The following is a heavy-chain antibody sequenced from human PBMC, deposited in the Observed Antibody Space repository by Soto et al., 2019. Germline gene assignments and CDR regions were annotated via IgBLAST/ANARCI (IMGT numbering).Heavy chain of an antibody. J-gene: IGHJ4*02. CDR2: VYNSGST. Sequence: ETLAPTGPVSGASISSNYWTWIRQPPGKGLEWIGYVYNSGSTNYNPSLKSRVTISEDTSKSQFSLKVNSMTAADTAVYYCARYSREAVAGYTLDNWGQGILVTVYS. D-gene: IGHD6-13*01. V-gene: IGHV4-59*01. CDR1: GASISSNY. CDR3: ARYSREAVAGYTLDN.